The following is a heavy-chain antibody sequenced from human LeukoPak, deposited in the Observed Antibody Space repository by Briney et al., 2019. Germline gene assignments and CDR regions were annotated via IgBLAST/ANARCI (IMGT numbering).Heavy chain of an antibody. CDR3: ARVRYCTNGVCYTRYYFDY. J-gene: IGHJ4*02. Sequence: GGSLRLSCAASGFTFSNYAMSWVRQAPGKGLEWVSGISGSTIYYADSVKGRFTISRDNAKNSLYLQMNSLRAEDTAVYYCARVRYCTNGVCYTRYYFDYWGQGTLVTVSS. CDR1: GFTFSNYA. CDR2: ISGSTI. D-gene: IGHD2-8*01. V-gene: IGHV3-69-1*02.